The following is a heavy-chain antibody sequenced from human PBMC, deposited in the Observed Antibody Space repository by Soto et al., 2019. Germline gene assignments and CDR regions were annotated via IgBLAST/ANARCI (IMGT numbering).Heavy chain of an antibody. CDR2: ISSSSSYI. CDR3: ARSDCSGGSCYSYYGMDV. J-gene: IGHJ6*02. CDR1: GFTFSSYS. V-gene: IGHV3-21*01. Sequence: EVQLVESGGGLVKPGGSLRLSCAASGFTFSSYSMNWVRQAPGKGLEWVSSISSSSSYIYYADSVKGRFTISRDNAKNSLYLQMNSLRAEDTAVYYCARSDCSGGSCYSYYGMDVWGQGTTVTVSS. D-gene: IGHD2-15*01.